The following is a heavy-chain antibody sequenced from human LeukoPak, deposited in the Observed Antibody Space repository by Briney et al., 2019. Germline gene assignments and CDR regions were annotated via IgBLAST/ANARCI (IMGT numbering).Heavy chain of an antibody. V-gene: IGHV1-2*02. Sequence: ASVTVSCKASGYTFTGYYMHWLRQAPGQGLEWMGWINPNSGGTNYAQKFQGRVTMTRDTSISTAYMELSRLRSDDTAVYYCARDGVGYYDSSGYYYFQHWGQGTLVTVSS. D-gene: IGHD3-22*01. J-gene: IGHJ1*01. CDR3: ARDGVGYYDSSGYYYFQH. CDR2: INPNSGGT. CDR1: GYTFTGYY.